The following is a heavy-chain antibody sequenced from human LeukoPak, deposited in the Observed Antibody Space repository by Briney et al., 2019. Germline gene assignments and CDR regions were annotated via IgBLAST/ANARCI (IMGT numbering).Heavy chain of an antibody. Sequence: PSETLSLTCTVSGGSISSSSYYWSWIRQPPGKGLEWIGEINHSGSTNYNPSLKSRVTISVDTSKNQFSLKLSSVTAADTAVYYCARGQDSSGSFDYWGQGTLVTVSS. CDR3: ARGQDSSGSFDY. J-gene: IGHJ4*02. V-gene: IGHV4-39*07. CDR1: GGSISSSSYY. D-gene: IGHD3-22*01. CDR2: INHSGST.